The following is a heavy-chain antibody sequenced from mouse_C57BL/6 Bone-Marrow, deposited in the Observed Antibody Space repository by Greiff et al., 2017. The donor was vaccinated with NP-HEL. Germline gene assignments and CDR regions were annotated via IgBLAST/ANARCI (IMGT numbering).Heavy chain of an antibody. D-gene: IGHD2-4*01. V-gene: IGHV1-54*01. Sequence: QVQLKQSGAELVRPGTSVKVSCKASGYAFTNYLIEWVKQRPGQGLEWIGVINPGSGGTNYNEKFKGKATLTADKSSSTAYMQLSSLTSEDSAVYFCARWGYDYDGFAYWGQGTLVTVSA. CDR3: ARWGYDYDGFAY. J-gene: IGHJ3*01. CDR2: INPGSGGT. CDR1: GYAFTNYL.